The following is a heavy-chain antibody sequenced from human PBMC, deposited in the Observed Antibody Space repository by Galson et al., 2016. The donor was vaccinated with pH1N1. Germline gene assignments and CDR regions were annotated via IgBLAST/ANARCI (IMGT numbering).Heavy chain of an antibody. CDR2: TGDAI. J-gene: IGHJ4*02. Sequence: SLRLSCAASGFTFGAHTMNWVRQAPGKGLEWVASTGDAIFYADSVRGRFTISRDNAKSTLYLQMNSLRAEDTSIYYCTRDVPFTSFDYWGQGTLVTVSS. D-gene: IGHD3-3*02. V-gene: IGHV3-21*06. CDR3: TRDVPFTSFDY. CDR1: GFTFGAHT.